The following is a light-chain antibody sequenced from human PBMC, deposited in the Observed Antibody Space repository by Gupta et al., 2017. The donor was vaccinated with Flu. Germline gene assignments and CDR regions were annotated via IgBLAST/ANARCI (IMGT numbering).Light chain of an antibody. CDR2: QDT. CDR1: KLGEKY. J-gene: IGLJ2*01. CDR3: QSWGSSNTVV. Sequence: SYELTQPPSVSVSPGQTARITCSGDKLGEKYACWYQQRPGQSPVLVIYQDTMRPSGIPERFSGSNTGNTATLTIRGTQAMEEADYYCQSWGSSNTVVLGGRTKLTVL. V-gene: IGLV3-1*01.